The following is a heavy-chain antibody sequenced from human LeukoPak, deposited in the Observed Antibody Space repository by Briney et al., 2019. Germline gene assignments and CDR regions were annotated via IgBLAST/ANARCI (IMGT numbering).Heavy chain of an antibody. J-gene: IGHJ5*02. CDR3: ARDLGTTEGNWFDP. CDR1: GFTFSSYA. Sequence: GGSLRLSCAASGFTFSSYAMHWVRQAPGKGLEWVAVISYDGSNKYYADSVKGRFTISRDNSKNTLYLQMNSLGAEDTAVYYCARDLGTTEGNWFDPWGQGTLVTVSS. D-gene: IGHD1-1*01. CDR2: ISYDGSNK. V-gene: IGHV3-30*04.